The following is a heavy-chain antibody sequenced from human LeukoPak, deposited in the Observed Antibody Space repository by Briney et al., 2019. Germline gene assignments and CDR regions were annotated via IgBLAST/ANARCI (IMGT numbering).Heavy chain of an antibody. V-gene: IGHV4-39*01. CDR2: IYYSGST. CDR1: GGSISSSSYY. Sequence: SETLSLTCTVSGGSISSSSYYWGWIRQPPGKGPEWIGSIYYSGSTYYNPSLKSRVTISVDTSKNQFSLKLSSVTAADTAVYYCARSAAGYFDYWGQGTLVTVSS. CDR3: ARSAAGYFDY. J-gene: IGHJ4*02.